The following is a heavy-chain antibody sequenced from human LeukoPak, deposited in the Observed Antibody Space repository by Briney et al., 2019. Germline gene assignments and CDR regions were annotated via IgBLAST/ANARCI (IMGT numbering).Heavy chain of an antibody. V-gene: IGHV3-30*02. CDR1: GFTFSSYG. CDR3: AKSGYDFGGWFDP. D-gene: IGHD5-12*01. CDR2: IRYDGSNK. Sequence: GGXLRLSCAASGFTFSSYGMHWVRQAPGKGLEWVAFIRYDGSNKYYADSVKGRFTISRDNSKNTLYLQMTSLRAEDTAVYYCAKSGYDFGGWFDPWGQGTLVTVSS. J-gene: IGHJ5*02.